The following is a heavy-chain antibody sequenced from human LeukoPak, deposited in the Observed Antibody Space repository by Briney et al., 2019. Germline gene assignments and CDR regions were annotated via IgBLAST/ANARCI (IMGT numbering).Heavy chain of an antibody. Sequence: ASVKVSCKASGYTFTSYDINWVRQATGQGLEWMGWMNPNSGNTGYAQKFQGRVTMTRNTSISTAYMELSSLRSEDTAVYYCARGGRGIAAVYYYFGMDVWGEGTTVTVS. CDR3: ARGGRGIAAVYYYFGMDV. D-gene: IGHD6-13*01. V-gene: IGHV1-8*01. CDR1: GYTFTSYD. J-gene: IGHJ6*02. CDR2: MNPNSGNT.